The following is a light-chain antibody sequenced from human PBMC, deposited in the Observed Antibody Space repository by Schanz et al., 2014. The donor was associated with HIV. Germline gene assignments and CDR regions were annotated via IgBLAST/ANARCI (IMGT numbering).Light chain of an antibody. J-gene: IGLJ3*02. Sequence: SFLSPPPSVSGAPGQRVTISCTGTSSNIGAGYDVHWYQLLPGTAPTLLIFDNTNRPSGVPARFSGSKSGSSASLAISGLQADDEADYFCQSFDSSLNGVVFGGGTKLTVL. CDR1: SSNIGAGYD. CDR3: QSFDSSLNGVV. CDR2: DNT. V-gene: IGLV1-40*01.